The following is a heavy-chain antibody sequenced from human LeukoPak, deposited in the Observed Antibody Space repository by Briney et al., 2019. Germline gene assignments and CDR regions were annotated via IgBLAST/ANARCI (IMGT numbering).Heavy chain of an antibody. Sequence: SETLSLTCAVSGGSISSGGYSWSWIRQPPGKGLEWIGYIYHSGSTYYNPSLKSRVTISVDRSKNQFSLKLSSVTAADTAVYYCARLPVDCSSTSCYHAFDIWGQETMVTVPS. J-gene: IGHJ3*02. CDR3: ARLPVDCSSTSCYHAFDI. CDR2: IYHSGST. CDR1: GGSISSGGYS. D-gene: IGHD2-2*01. V-gene: IGHV4-30-2*01.